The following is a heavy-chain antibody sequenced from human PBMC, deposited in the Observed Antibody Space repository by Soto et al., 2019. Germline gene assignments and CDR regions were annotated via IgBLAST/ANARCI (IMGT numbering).Heavy chain of an antibody. Sequence: KPSETLSLTCTVSGGSISSGGYYWSWIRQHPGKGLEWIGYIYYSGSTYYNPSLKSRVTISVDTSKNQFSLKLSSVTAADTAVYYCARAEFPYQLLKGSIWGQGTMVTVSS. CDR3: ARAEFPYQLLKGSI. D-gene: IGHD2-2*01. CDR1: GGSISSGGYY. J-gene: IGHJ3*02. V-gene: IGHV4-31*03. CDR2: IYYSGST.